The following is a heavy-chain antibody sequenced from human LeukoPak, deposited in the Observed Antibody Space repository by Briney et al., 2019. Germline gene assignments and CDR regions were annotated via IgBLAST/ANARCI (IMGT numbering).Heavy chain of an antibody. J-gene: IGHJ4*02. CDR3: ARARYYYDSSGYPLLDY. CDR2: INPSGGST. V-gene: IGHV1-46*01. D-gene: IGHD3-22*01. CDR1: GYTFTSYY. Sequence: ASVKVSCKASGYTFTSYYMHWVRQAPGQGLEWMGIINPSGGSTSYAQKFQGRVTMTRDTSTSTVYMELSSLRSEDTAVYYCARARYYYDSSGYPLLDYWGQGTLVTVSS.